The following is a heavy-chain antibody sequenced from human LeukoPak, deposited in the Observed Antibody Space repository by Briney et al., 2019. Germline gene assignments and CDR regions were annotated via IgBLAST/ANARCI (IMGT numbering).Heavy chain of an antibody. Sequence: GGSLRLSCAASGFTFSDYYMTWIRQAPGKGLEWISSINQNSYTIYYADSVKGRFTISRDNAKSSLYLHMNSLRVEDTAVYYCARDRRSPHSACDWGHLDSWGQGTLVAVSS. CDR3: ARDRRSPHSACDWGHLDS. CDR2: INQNSYTI. V-gene: IGHV3-11*01. J-gene: IGHJ4*02. CDR1: GFTFSDYY. D-gene: IGHD5-12*01.